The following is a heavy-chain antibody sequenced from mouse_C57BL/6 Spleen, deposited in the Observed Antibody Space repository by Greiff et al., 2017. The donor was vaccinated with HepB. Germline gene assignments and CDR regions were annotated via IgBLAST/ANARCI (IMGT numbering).Heavy chain of an antibody. Sequence: QVQLKQPGAELVRPGSSVKLSCKASGYTFTSYWMHWVKQRPIQGLEWIGNIDPSDSETHYNQKFKDKATLTVDKSSSTAYMQLSSLTSEDSAVYYCARGNYGRRYFDVGGTGTTVTVSS. CDR1: GYTFTSYW. CDR3: ARGNYGRRYFDV. CDR2: IDPSDSET. D-gene: IGHD1-1*02. J-gene: IGHJ1*03. V-gene: IGHV1-52*01.